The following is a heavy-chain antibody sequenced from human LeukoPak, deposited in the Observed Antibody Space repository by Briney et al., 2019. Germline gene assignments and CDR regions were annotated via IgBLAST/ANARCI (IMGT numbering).Heavy chain of an antibody. CDR1: GFTFRNCA. J-gene: IGHJ4*02. V-gene: IGHV3-23*01. CDR2: ITGSGDST. D-gene: IGHD3-22*01. CDR3: AKRDSSGYYYFDY. Sequence: GGSLRLSCAASGFTFRNCAMSWVRQAPGKGLEWVSGITGSGDSTYYADSVKGRFATSRDNSKNTVYLQMNSLRAEDTAVYYCAKRDSSGYYYFDYWGQGALVTVSS.